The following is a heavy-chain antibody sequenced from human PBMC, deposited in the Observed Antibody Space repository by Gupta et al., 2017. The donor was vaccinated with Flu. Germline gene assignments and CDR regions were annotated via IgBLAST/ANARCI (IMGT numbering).Heavy chain of an antibody. CDR2: IWSDGSNT. V-gene: IGHV3-33*01. D-gene: IGHD6-13*01. Sequence: QVHLVESGGGVVQPGGSLRLSCVASGFTFSNYGFHWVRTAPGKGLEWVALIWSDGSNTYYVDSVKGRFTISRDNSKNTLYLQMNSLGAEDTAVYYCARDRVAAANHFDYWGQGTPVTVSS. J-gene: IGHJ4*02. CDR1: GFTFSNYG. CDR3: ARDRVAAANHFDY.